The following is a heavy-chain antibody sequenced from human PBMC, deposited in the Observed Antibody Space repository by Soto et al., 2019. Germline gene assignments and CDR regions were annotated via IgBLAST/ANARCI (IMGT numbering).Heavy chain of an antibody. CDR2: TSGSGTTI. V-gene: IGHV3-48*01. Sequence: GGSLRLSCAASGFTFSAYNINWIRQAPGKGLEWISYTSGSGTTIYYADSVKGRFTISRDNAKNSLYLQMNSLRAEDTAVYYCARAWLSTSCHDYWGQGTLVTVSS. CDR1: GFTFSAYN. D-gene: IGHD2-2*01. J-gene: IGHJ4*02. CDR3: ARAWLSTSCHDY.